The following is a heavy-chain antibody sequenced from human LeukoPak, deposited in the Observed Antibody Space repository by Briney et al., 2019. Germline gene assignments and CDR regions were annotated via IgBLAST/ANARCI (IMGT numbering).Heavy chain of an antibody. D-gene: IGHD3-10*01. Sequence: ASVKVSCKASGYTLSGYYIHWVRQAPGQGLEWMGWINPNSGGTNYAQKFQGRVTMTRATSISTAYMELSRLRSDDTAVYYCATVGFRDNFDYWGQGTLVTVS. J-gene: IGHJ4*02. CDR1: GYTLSGYY. V-gene: IGHV1-2*02. CDR2: INPNSGGT. CDR3: ATVGFRDNFDY.